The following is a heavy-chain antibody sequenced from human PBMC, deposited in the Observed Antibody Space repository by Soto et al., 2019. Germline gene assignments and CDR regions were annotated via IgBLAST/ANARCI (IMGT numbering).Heavy chain of an antibody. CDR2: ITSDGTSA. CDR3: ANLFSLSGYDSF. CDR1: GFTFSSQW. Sequence: GGSLRLSCAASGFTFSSQWMHWVRQAPGKGLVWVSRITSDGTSASYADSVKGRFSISRDNAKNTLYLQMNSLRAEDTAVYYCANLFSLSGYDSFWGQGTLVTVSS. V-gene: IGHV3-74*01. D-gene: IGHD5-12*01. J-gene: IGHJ4*02.